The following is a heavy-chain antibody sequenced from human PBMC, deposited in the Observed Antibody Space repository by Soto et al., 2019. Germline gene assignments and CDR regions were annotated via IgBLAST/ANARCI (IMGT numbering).Heavy chain of an antibody. D-gene: IGHD4-17*01. Sequence: GGSLRLSCAANGFSFSNYPMSWVRQAPGKGLEWVSDMSGSGGSTYYADSVKGRFTISRDNSKNTLYLQMNSLRADDTAVYYCARPHGDVHTYLDYWGQETLVTVSS. V-gene: IGHV3-23*01. J-gene: IGHJ4*02. CDR3: ARPHGDVHTYLDY. CDR1: GFSFSNYP. CDR2: MSGSGGST.